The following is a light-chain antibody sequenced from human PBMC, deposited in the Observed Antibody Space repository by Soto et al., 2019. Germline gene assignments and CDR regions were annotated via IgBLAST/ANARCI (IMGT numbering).Light chain of an antibody. J-gene: IGKJ1*01. CDR2: KAS. Sequence: DIPMTQSPSTMSASVGDRVTITCRASQSIDSWLAWYQQKPGKAPKFLMYKASNLESGVPSRFSGSGSETEFTLPISSLQPDDFATYYCQQYKSYPWTFGQGTKVEFK. CDR3: QQYKSYPWT. CDR1: QSIDSW. V-gene: IGKV1-5*03.